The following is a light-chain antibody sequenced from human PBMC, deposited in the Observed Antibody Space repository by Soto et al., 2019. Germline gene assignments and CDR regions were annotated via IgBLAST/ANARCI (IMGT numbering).Light chain of an antibody. CDR2: LGS. V-gene: IGKV2-28*01. CDR3: HQRFSWPLP. CDR1: EILLHSDGHNY. J-gene: IGKJ4*01. Sequence: DIVMTQSPLSLPVTPVDPASISFRSSEILLHSDGHNYLDWYLQKPGQSPQLLIYLGSKRATGTPARFTGRGSGTDFTLTISSLEPEDFAVYYCHQRFSWPLPFGGGTKVDIK.